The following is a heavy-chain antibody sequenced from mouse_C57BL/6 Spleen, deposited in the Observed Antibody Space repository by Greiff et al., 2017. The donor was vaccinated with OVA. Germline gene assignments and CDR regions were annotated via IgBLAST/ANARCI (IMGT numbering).Heavy chain of an antibody. CDR2: IRNKANGYTT. J-gene: IGHJ4*01. CDR1: GFTFTDYY. Sequence: EVMLVESGGGLVQPGGSLSLSCAASGFTFTDYYMSWVRQPPGTALEWLGFIRNKANGYTTEYSASVKGRFTISRDNSQSILYLQMNALRAEDSATYYGARYMGLREHYYAMDYWGQGTSVTVSS. V-gene: IGHV7-3*01. CDR3: ARYMGLREHYYAMDY. D-gene: IGHD2-4*01.